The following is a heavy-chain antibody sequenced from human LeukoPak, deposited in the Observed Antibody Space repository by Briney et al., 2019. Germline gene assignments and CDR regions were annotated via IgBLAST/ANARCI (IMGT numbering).Heavy chain of an antibody. CDR2: LFYTGST. Sequence: SETLSLTCSVSGGSLSSSNYYWGCLRQPPGKGLEWIGSLFYTGSTYYNPSLKSRVTISVDTSKNQFSLNLSSVTAADTAIYYCASGSYSSGWHPYFDSWGQGTLVTVSS. V-gene: IGHV4-39*01. CDR3: ASGSYSSGWHPYFDS. J-gene: IGHJ4*02. CDR1: GGSLSSSNYY. D-gene: IGHD6-19*01.